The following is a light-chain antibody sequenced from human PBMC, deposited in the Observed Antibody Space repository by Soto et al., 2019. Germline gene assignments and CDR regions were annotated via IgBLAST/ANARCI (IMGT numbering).Light chain of an antibody. CDR1: SSNIGNNY. V-gene: IGLV1-51*01. CDR3: GTWDSSLSVVV. CDR2: DNN. Sequence: QSVLTQPPSVSAAPGQKVTISCSGSSSNIGNNYIFWYQQLPGTAPKLLIYDNNKRPSGTPDRFSGSKSGTSATLGITGLQTGDEADYYCGTWDSSLSVVVFGGGTKLTVL. J-gene: IGLJ2*01.